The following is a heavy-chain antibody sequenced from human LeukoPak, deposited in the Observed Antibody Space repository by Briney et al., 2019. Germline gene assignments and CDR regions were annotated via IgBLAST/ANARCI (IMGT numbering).Heavy chain of an antibody. D-gene: IGHD1-26*01. CDR2: INPNSGGT. Sequence: ASVKVSCKASGYTFTGYYMHWVRQAPGQGLEWMGWINPNSGGTNYAQKFQGRVTMTRDTSISTAYMELSRLRSDDTAVYYCARDLTVGASFDYWGQGTLATVSS. CDR1: GYTFTGYY. J-gene: IGHJ4*02. CDR3: ARDLTVGASFDY. V-gene: IGHV1-2*02.